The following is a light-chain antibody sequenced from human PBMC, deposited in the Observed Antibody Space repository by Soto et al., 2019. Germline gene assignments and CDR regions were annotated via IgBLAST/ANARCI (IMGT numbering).Light chain of an antibody. CDR3: QQRSNWPRGT. V-gene: IGKV3-11*01. Sequence: EIVLTQSPATLSLSPGERATLSCRASQSVSSSLAWYQQKPGQAPRLLIYDASNRATGIPARFSGSGSGTDFTLTISSREPEDFAVYYCQQRSNWPRGTFGQGTRLEIK. CDR2: DAS. J-gene: IGKJ5*01. CDR1: QSVSSS.